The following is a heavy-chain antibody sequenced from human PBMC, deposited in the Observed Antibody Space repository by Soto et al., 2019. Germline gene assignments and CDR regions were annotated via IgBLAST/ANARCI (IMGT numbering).Heavy chain of an antibody. CDR3: ARLAYSSRGGQFFDY. CDR2: IYYSGDT. V-gene: IGHV4-31*03. D-gene: IGHD6-13*01. CDR1: GDSISSGGYH. J-gene: IGHJ4*02. Sequence: QVQLQESGPGLVEPSQTLSLTCNVSGDSISSGGYHWSWIRQHPGKGLEWIVYIYYSGDTYYNPYIKRRGAISVHTSKKQFSLNLSSATAADTAVYYCARLAYSSRGGQFFDYWGQGVLVTVSS.